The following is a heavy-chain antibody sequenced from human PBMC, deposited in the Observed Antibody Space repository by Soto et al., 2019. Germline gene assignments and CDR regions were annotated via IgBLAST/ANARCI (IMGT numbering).Heavy chain of an antibody. CDR3: ARSLASKTLIYNWFDR. D-gene: IGHD3-3*02. CDR1: GYSFDFYA. CDR2: INPGNGNT. V-gene: IGHV1-3*01. J-gene: IGHJ5*02. Sequence: QVQLVQSGAEVKKPGASVKVSCKASGYSFDFYALYCVRQAPGQRLEWMGWINPGNGNTKHSQKFQGRVTITRDAPASTAYIELSSLTSDDTAVYYCARSLASKTLIYNWFDRSVHGALVTFAS.